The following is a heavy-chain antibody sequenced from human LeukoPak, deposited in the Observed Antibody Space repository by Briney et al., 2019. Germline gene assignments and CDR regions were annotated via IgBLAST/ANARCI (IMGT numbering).Heavy chain of an antibody. CDR1: GFSFSSYA. CDR2: VSYAVYKK. Sequence: GRSLRLSCAASGFSFSSYAMHWVRQAPGKELEWVAVVSYAVYKKDYADSVKGRFTISRDNTKNTLSLQMNSLRPEDTAVYYCARADTALVGIYYFDYWGQGTLVTVSS. V-gene: IGHV3-30*04. D-gene: IGHD5-18*01. J-gene: IGHJ4*02. CDR3: ARADTALVGIYYFDY.